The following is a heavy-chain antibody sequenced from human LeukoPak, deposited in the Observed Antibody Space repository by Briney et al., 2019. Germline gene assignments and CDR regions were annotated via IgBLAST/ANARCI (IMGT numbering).Heavy chain of an antibody. CDR1: GGSFSGYY. Sequence: SETLSLTCAVYGGSFSGYYWSWIRQPPGKGLEWIGEINHSGSTNYNPSLKSRVTTSVDTSKNQFSLKLSSVTAADTAVYYCARARYGSGSYYKVGSRFDPWGQGTLVTVSS. V-gene: IGHV4-34*01. J-gene: IGHJ5*02. D-gene: IGHD3-10*01. CDR3: ARARYGSGSYYKVGSRFDP. CDR2: INHSGST.